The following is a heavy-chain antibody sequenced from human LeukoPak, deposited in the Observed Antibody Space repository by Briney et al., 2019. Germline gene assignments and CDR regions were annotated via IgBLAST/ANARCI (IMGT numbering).Heavy chain of an antibody. Sequence: PGGSLRLSCAASGFTFSSYSMNWVRQAPGKGLEWVSYISSSGSTIYYADSVKGRFTISRDNAKNSLYLQMNSLRAEDTAVYYCARELSLYGSGSRRNAFDIWGQGTMVTVSS. D-gene: IGHD3-10*01. CDR1: GFTFSSYS. CDR3: ARELSLYGSGSRRNAFDI. J-gene: IGHJ3*02. V-gene: IGHV3-48*04. CDR2: ISSSGSTI.